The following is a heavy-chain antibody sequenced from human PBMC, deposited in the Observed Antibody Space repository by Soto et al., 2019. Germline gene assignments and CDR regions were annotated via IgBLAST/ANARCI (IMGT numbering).Heavy chain of an antibody. V-gene: IGHV1-18*01. CDR3: ARGLGYCSSTSCPLDY. CDR2: ISAYNGNT. CDR1: GYTFTSYG. J-gene: IGHJ4*02. D-gene: IGHD2-2*01. Sequence: ASVKVSCTASGYTFTSYGISWVRQAPGQGLEWMGWISAYNGNTNYAQKLQGRVTMTTDTSTSTAYMELRSLRSDDTAVYYCARGLGYCSSTSCPLDYWGQGTLVTVSS.